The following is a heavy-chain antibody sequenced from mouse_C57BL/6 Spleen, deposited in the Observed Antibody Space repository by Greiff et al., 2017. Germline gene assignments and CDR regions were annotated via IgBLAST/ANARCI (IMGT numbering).Heavy chain of an antibody. CDR2: ISSGGDYI. CDR3: TRAGDYYCGPYWYFDV. J-gene: IGHJ1*03. V-gene: IGHV5-9-1*02. CDR1: GFTFSSYA. Sequence: EVQLVESGEGLVKPGGSLKLSCAASGFTFSSYAMSWVRQTPEKRLEWVAYISSGGDYIYYADTVKGRFTISRDNARSTLYLQMSSLKSEDTAMYYSTRAGDYYCGPYWYFDVWGTGTTVTVSS. D-gene: IGHD1-1*01.